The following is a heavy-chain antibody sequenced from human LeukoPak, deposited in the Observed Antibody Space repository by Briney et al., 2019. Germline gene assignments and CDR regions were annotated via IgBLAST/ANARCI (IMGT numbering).Heavy chain of an antibody. CDR1: GYTFTSYD. J-gene: IGHJ6*03. V-gene: IGHV1-8*01. Sequence: EASVKVSYKASGYTFTSYDINWVRQAPGQGLEWMGWMNPNSGNTGYAQKFQGRVTMTRNTSISTAYMELSSLRSEDTAVYYCARAPARHLYYYYYMDVWGKGTTVTVSS. CDR3: ARAPARHLYYYYYMDV. CDR2: MNPNSGNT. D-gene: IGHD6-6*01.